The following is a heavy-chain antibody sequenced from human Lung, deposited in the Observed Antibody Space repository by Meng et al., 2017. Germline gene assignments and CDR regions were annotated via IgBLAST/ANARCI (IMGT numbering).Heavy chain of an antibody. V-gene: IGHV4-30-4*01. CDR3: ARGQKGYFDL. CDR2: IYNSGST. J-gene: IGHJ2*01. CDR1: GGSIGSSNYY. Sequence: QVKLQESGPGRVKPSTSQSLTWTFAGGSIGSSNYYWSWIRQPPGKGLEWSGHIYNSGSTYYNPSLKSRITISVDTSKNQFSLKLSSVTAADTAVYYCARGQKGYFDLWGRGTLVTVSS.